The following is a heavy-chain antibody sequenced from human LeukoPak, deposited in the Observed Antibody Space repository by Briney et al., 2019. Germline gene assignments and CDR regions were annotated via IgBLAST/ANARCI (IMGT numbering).Heavy chain of an antibody. CDR2: ISGDGGSA. CDR1: GYTYDDYD. V-gene: IGHV3-43*02. D-gene: IGHD2-21*01. CDR3: ASGSSSISDCV. Sequence: GGSERHPCAASGYTYDDYDMHCVRQAPGKALVWVSLISGDGGSAYYSDSVKGRFTISRDNSKNTLYLQMNSLRAEDTAVYYCASGSSSISDCVWGQGTLVTVSS. J-gene: IGHJ4*02.